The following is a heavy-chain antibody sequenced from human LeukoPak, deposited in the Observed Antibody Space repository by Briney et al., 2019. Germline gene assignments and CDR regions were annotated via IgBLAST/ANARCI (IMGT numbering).Heavy chain of an antibody. CDR3: AKSLFYSSAYYYGDDY. CDR1: GFTFSSYA. D-gene: IGHD3-22*01. CDR2: ISGSGGST. Sequence: GSLRLSCAASGFTFSSYAMSWVRQAPGKGLEWVSAISGSGGSTYYADSVKGRFTISRDNSKNTLYLQMNRLRAEDTAVYYCAKSLFYSSAYYYGDDYWGQGTLVTVSS. V-gene: IGHV3-23*01. J-gene: IGHJ4*02.